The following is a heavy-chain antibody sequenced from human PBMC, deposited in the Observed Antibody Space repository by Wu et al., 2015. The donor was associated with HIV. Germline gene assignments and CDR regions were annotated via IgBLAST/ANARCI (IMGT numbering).Heavy chain of an antibody. CDR1: GYTFTAYY. V-gene: IGHV1-2*02. Sequence: QVQLVQSGAEVKKPGASVKVSCKASGYTFTAYYLHWVRQAPGQGLEWMGWINPNSGGTNFAQNFQGRVTMTRDTSISTAYMELSRLTSDDTAIYYCARGLSGSSCYRVWGQGTLVTVSS. J-gene: IGHJ4*02. D-gene: IGHD2-2*01. CDR3: ARGLSGSSCYRV. CDR2: INPNSGGT.